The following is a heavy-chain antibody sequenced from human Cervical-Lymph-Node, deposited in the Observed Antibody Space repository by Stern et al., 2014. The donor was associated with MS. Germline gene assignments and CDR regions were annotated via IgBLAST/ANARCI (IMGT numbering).Heavy chain of an antibody. CDR1: GGSVNSGGYC. V-gene: IGHV4-61*08. CDR2: SLYSGNT. J-gene: IGHJ4*02. D-gene: IGHD1-26*01. CDR3: VRALDPLSGSYFPAFDD. Sequence: QVQLQESGQGLVKPSETLSLTCTVSGGSVNSGGYCWSWIRQSPGKGLEWLGYSLYSGNTNYNPSLEVRVTISIDSSNNQFSLKLDSVTAADTAVYYCVRALDPLSGSYFPAFDDWGQGTLVIVSS.